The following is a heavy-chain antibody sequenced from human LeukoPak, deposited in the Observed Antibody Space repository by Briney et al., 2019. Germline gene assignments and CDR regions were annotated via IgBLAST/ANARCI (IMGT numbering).Heavy chain of an antibody. CDR1: GFAFSSYG. CDR3: AKRIAVAGKGYDAFDI. V-gene: IGHV3-30*18. CDR2: ISYDGSDK. Sequence: GGSLRLSCAASGFAFSSYGMHWVRQAPGKGLEWVSFISYDGSDKYHADSVKGRLTVSRDNSKNTLFLQMNSLRTEDTAVYYCAKRIAVAGKGYDAFDIWGQGTMVTVSS. J-gene: IGHJ3*02. D-gene: IGHD6-19*01.